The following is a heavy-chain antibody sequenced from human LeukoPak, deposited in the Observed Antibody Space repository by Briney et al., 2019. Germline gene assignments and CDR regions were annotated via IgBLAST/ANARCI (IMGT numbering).Heavy chain of an antibody. CDR2: INPNSGGT. CDR1: GGTFSSYA. V-gene: IGHV1-2*02. J-gene: IGHJ5*02. CDR3: ARGRLYYGSGSNNWFDP. Sequence: ASVKVSCKASGGTFSSYAISWVRQAPGHGLEWMGWINPNSGGTNYAQKFQGRVTMTRDTSISTAYMELSRLRSDDTAVYYCARGRLYYGSGSNNWFDPWGQGTLVTVSS. D-gene: IGHD3-10*01.